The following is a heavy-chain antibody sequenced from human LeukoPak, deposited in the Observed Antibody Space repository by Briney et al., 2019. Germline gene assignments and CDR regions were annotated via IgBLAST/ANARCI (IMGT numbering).Heavy chain of an antibody. CDR1: GGSISSGDYY. D-gene: IGHD1-14*01. V-gene: IGHV4-30-4*01. CDR2: IYYSGST. CDR3: ARVPPGNDAFDI. Sequence: SETLSLTCTVSGGSISSGDYYWSWIRQPPGKGLEWIVYIYYSGSTYYNPSLKSRVTISVDTSKNQFSLKLSSVTAADTAVYYCARVPPGNDAFDIWGQGTMVTVSS. J-gene: IGHJ3*02.